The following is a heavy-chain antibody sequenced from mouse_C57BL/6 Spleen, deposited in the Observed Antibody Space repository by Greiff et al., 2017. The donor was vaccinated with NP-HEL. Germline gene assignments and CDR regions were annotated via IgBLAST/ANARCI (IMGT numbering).Heavy chain of an antibody. CDR2: ISDGGSYT. CDR1: GFTFSSYA. Sequence: EVMLVESGGGLVKPGGSLKLSCAASGFTFSSYAMSWVRQTPEKRLEWVATISDGGSYTYYPDNVKGRFTISRDNAKNNLYLQMSHLKSEDTAMYYCARGSPSYGYVAWFAYWGQGTLVTVSA. D-gene: IGHD2-2*01. CDR3: ARGSPSYGYVAWFAY. V-gene: IGHV5-4*03. J-gene: IGHJ3*01.